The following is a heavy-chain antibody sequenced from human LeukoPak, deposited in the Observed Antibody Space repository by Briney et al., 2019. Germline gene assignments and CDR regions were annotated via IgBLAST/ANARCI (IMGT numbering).Heavy chain of an antibody. V-gene: IGHV4-59*01. D-gene: IGHD2-21*01. CDR1: GGSISSYY. Sequence: SETLSLTCTVSGGSISSYYWSWIRQPPGKGLEWIGYIYYSGSTNYNPSLKSRVTISVDTSKNQFSLELSSVTAADTAVYYCAREGEEFDYWGQGTLVTVSS. CDR3: AREGEEFDY. J-gene: IGHJ4*02. CDR2: IYYSGST.